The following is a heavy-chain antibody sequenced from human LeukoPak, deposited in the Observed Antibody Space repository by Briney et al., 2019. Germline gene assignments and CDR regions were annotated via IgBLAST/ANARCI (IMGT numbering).Heavy chain of an antibody. J-gene: IGHJ4*02. V-gene: IGHV4-59*01. Sequence: SETLSLTCTVSGGSISSYHWSWIRQPPGKGLEWIGYIYYSGSTNYNPSLKSRVTISVDTSKNQFSLKLSSVTAADTAVYYCARGASGYCSSTSCLDFDYWGQGTLVTVSS. D-gene: IGHD2-2*01. CDR2: IYYSGST. CDR3: ARGASGYCSSTSCLDFDY. CDR1: GGSISSYH.